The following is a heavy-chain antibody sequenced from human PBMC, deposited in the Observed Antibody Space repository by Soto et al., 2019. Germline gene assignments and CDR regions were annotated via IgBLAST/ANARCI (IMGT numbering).Heavy chain of an antibody. CDR2: IRSKANSYAK. Sequence: EVQLVESGGGLVQPGGSLKLSCAASGFTFSGSAMHWVRQASGKGLEWVGRIRSKANSYAKAYAAPVKGRITISREDSKNTAYLQMNSLKTEGTAVYYCTRHLMQWLGNDAFGIWGQGTMVTVSS. CDR1: GFTFSGSA. J-gene: IGHJ3*02. V-gene: IGHV3-73*02. D-gene: IGHD6-19*01. CDR3: TRHLMQWLGNDAFGI.